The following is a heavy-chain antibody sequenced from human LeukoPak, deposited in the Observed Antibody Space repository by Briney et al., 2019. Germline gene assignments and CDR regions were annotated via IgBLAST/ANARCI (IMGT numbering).Heavy chain of an antibody. CDR2: IYYSGST. J-gene: IGHJ4*02. CDR3: AREAPRVGAVDY. D-gene: IGHD1-26*01. V-gene: IGHV4-59*01. Sequence: SETLSLTCTVSGGSISSYYWRWIRQPPGKGLEWIGYIYYSGSTNYNPSLKSRVTISVDTSKNQFSLKLSSVTAADTAVYYCAREAPRVGAVDYWGQGTLVTVSS. CDR1: GGSISSYY.